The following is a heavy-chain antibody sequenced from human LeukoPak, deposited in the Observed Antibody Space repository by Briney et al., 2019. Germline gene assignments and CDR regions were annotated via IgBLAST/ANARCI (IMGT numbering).Heavy chain of an antibody. J-gene: IGHJ5*02. D-gene: IGHD6-13*01. CDR2: ISSSSSYI. V-gene: IGHV3-21*01. CDR3: ARELQQLNWFDP. Sequence: KAGGSLRLSCAASGSTFSSYSMNWVRQAPGKGLEWVSSISSSSSYIYYADPVKGRFTISRDNAKNSLYLQMNSLRAEDTAVYYCARELQQLNWFDPWGQGTLVTVSS. CDR1: GSTFSSYS.